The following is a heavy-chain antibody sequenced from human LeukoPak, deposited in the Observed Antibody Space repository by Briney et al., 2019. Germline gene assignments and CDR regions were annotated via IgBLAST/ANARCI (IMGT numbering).Heavy chain of an antibody. J-gene: IGHJ4*02. CDR2: ISGSGGST. Sequence: GGPLRLSCAASGSTFSSYAMSWVRQAPGKGLEWVSAISGSGGSTYYADSVKGRFTISRDNSKNTLYLQMNSLRAEDTAVYYCAKDLSLAAAGNFDYWGQGTLVTVSS. CDR1: GSTFSSYA. CDR3: AKDLSLAAAGNFDY. V-gene: IGHV3-23*01. D-gene: IGHD6-13*01.